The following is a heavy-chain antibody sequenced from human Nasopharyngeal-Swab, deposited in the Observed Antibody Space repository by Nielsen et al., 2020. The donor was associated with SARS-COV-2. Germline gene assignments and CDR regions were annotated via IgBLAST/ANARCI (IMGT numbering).Heavy chain of an antibody. CDR3: ARAVGQQWLVRRNYFDY. V-gene: IGHV1-18*01. J-gene: IGHJ4*02. CDR2: ISAYNGNT. CDR1: GYTFTSYG. Sequence: SVKVSLMPSGYTFTSYGICWVRQAPAQWLEWMGWISAYNGNTNYAQKLQGRVTMTTDTSTSTAYMELRSLRSDDTAVYYCARAVGQQWLVRRNYFDYWGQGTLVTVSS. D-gene: IGHD6-19*01.